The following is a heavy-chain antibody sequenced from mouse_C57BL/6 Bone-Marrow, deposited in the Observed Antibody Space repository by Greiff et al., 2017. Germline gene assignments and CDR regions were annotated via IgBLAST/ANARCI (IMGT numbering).Heavy chain of an antibody. V-gene: IGHV1-26*01. D-gene: IGHD2-2*01. CDR3: AREGYLAWVAY. CDR2: INPNNGGT. Sequence: EVQLQQSGPELVKPGASVKISCKASGYTFTDYYMNWVKQSPGKSLEWIGDINPNNGGTSYNQKFKGKATLTVDKSSSTAYMELRSLTSEDSAVYYCAREGYLAWVAYWVQGTLVTVSA. CDR1: GYTFTDYY. J-gene: IGHJ3*01.